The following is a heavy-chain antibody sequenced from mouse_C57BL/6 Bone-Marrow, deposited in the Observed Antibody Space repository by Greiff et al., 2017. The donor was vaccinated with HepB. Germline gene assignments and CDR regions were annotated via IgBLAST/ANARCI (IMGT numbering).Heavy chain of an antibody. CDR3: ARGWAMDY. CDR2: SRNKANDYTT. J-gene: IGHJ4*01. CDR1: GFTFSDFY. V-gene: IGHV7-1*01. Sequence: EVMLVESGGGLVQSGRSLRLSCATSGFTFSDFYMEWVRQAPGKGLEWIAASRNKANDYTTEYSASVKGRFIVSRDTSQSILYLQMNALRAEDTAIYYCARGWAMDYWGQGTSVTVSS.